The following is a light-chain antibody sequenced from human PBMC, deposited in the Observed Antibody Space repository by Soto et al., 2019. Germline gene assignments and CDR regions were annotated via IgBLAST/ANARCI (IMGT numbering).Light chain of an antibody. CDR3: QQYGISPYT. J-gene: IGKJ2*01. Sequence: EIVLTQSLGTLSFSPGERATLSCRSSQSVRSNYLAWYQQKPGQAPRLLIYGASSRATGIPERFSGSGSGTDFTLIISRLEPEDFAVYYCQQYGISPYTFGQGAKLEIK. V-gene: IGKV3-20*01. CDR2: GAS. CDR1: QSVRSNY.